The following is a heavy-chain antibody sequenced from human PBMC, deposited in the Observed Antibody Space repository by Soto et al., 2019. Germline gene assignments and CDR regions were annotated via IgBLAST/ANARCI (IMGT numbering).Heavy chain of an antibody. CDR2: IKSKTDGGTT. CDR3: TTVLRYFDWSSYYYYCMDV. V-gene: IGHV3-15*01. J-gene: IGHJ6*02. Sequence: GGSLRLSCAASGFTFSNAWMSWVRQAPGKGLEWVGRIKSKTDGGTTDYAAPVKGRFTISRDDSKNTLYLQMNSLKTEDTAVYYCTTVLRYFDWSSYYYYCMDVWGQGTTVTVSS. CDR1: GFTFSNAW. D-gene: IGHD3-9*01.